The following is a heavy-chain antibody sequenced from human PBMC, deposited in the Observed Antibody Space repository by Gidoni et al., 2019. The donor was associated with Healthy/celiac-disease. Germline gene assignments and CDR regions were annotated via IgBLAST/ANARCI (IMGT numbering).Heavy chain of an antibody. CDR1: CGSFSGYY. CDR2: INHSGST. D-gene: IGHD2-15*01. J-gene: IGHJ5*02. Sequence: QVQLQQWGAGLLKPSATLSLTCAVYCGSFSGYYCSWIRQPQGQGLAWIGEINHSGSTNYNPSLKSRVTISVDTSKNQFSRKRGSGPAADTAVYYCASSLPPFDPWGQGTLVTVS. V-gene: IGHV4-34*01. CDR3: ASSLPPFDP.